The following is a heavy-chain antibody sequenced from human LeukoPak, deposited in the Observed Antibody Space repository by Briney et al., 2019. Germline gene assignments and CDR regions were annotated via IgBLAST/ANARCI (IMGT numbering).Heavy chain of an antibody. V-gene: IGHV1-2*02. J-gene: IGHJ5*02. CDR2: INPNSGGT. Sequence: ASVKVSCKASGYTFTSYYMHWVRQAPGQGLEWMGWINPNSGGTNYAQKFQGRVTMTRDTSISTAYMELSRLRSDDTAVYYCARDLLAAALPFDPWGQGTLATVSS. CDR1: GYTFTSYY. D-gene: IGHD6-13*01. CDR3: ARDLLAAALPFDP.